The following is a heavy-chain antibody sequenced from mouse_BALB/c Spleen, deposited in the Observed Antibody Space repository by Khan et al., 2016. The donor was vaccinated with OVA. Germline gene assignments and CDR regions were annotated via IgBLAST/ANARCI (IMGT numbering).Heavy chain of an antibody. V-gene: IGHV2-9*02. CDR1: GFSLTSNG. CDR2: IWAGGST. CDR3: AKEPPIHYYVYRTMDY. Sequence: QVKLQQSGPGLVAPSQSLSITCTVSGFSLTSNGVHWVRQHPGKGLEWLGVIWAGGSTQYNSALMYRRSISTENSKSQAFLKMNNLQTDETAIYERAKEPPIHYYVYRTMDYRGQGTSGTVSS. D-gene: IGHD1-2*01. J-gene: IGHJ4*01.